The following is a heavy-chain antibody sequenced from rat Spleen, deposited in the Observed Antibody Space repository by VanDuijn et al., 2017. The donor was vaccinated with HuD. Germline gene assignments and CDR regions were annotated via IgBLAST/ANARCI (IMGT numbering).Heavy chain of an antibody. CDR2: ISRSSGT. J-gene: IGHJ2*01. V-gene: IGHV5-62*01. D-gene: IGHD1-1*01. Sequence: VQLVESGGGLVQPGKSLKLSCSASGFTFSSYGMHWIRQAPGKGLAWVAYISRSSGTIYADAVKGRFTISRDNAKSTLYLQMSSLRSEDTATYYCTRGGFYRYWGQGVMVTVSS. CDR3: TRGGFYRY. CDR1: GFTFSSYG.